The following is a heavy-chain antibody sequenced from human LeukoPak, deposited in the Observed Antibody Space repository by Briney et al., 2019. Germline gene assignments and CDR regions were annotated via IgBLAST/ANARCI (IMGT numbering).Heavy chain of an antibody. V-gene: IGHV4-39*01. CDR2: IYYSGST. CDR1: GGSISSSSYY. D-gene: IGHD1-14*01. J-gene: IGHJ6*03. CDR3: ARQPEGYYYYMDV. Sequence: SETLSLTCTVSGGSISSSSYYWSWIRQPPGKGLEWIGSIYYSGSTYYNPSLQSRVTISVDTSKNQFSLKLSSVTAADTAVYYCARQPEGYYYYMDVWGKGTTVTMSS.